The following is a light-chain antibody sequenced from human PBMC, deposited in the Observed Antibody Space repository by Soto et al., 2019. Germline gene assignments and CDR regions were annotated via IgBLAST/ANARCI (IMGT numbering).Light chain of an antibody. V-gene: IGKV1-39*01. CDR1: QTLATY. CDR3: QQSYLTTFT. Sequence: DIQMNQSPTSLSASVGDGVTITCQASQTLATYFNCFQPTPVHGPKLLIFAASQLQTGVPSRLRGSGSGTEFTLNMSSLQPEECATYYCQQSYLTTFTFGGGTKVDI. CDR2: AAS. J-gene: IGKJ4*01.